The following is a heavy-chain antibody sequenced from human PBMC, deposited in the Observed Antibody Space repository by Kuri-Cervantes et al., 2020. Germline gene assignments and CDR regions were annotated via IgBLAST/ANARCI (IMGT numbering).Heavy chain of an antibody. CDR1: GFTFSSYW. D-gene: IGHD1-26*01. CDR2: ISSSSSYI. CDR3: ARSRIVGATPHFDY. V-gene: IGHV3-21*01. J-gene: IGHJ4*02. Sequence: GGSLRLSCAASGFTFSSYWMHWVRQAPGKGLEWVSSISSSSSYIYYADSVKGRFTISRDNAKNSLYLQMNSLRAEDTAVYYCARSRIVGATPHFDYWGQGTLVTVSS.